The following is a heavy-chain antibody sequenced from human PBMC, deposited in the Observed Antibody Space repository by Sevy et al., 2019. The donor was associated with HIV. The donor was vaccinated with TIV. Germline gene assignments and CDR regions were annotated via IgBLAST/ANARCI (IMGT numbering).Heavy chain of an antibody. CDR2: ISYDGSNK. CDR3: ARDKFGGYSTGHRNDYYYYGMDV. D-gene: IGHD2-8*02. J-gene: IGHJ6*02. V-gene: IGHV3-30*04. Sequence: GGSLRLSCAASGFTFSSYAMHWVRQAPGKGLEWVAVISYDGSNKYYADSVKGRFTISRDNPKNTLYLQMKSLRAEDTAVYYCARDKFGGYSTGHRNDYYYYGMDVWGQGTTVTVSS. CDR1: GFTFSSYA.